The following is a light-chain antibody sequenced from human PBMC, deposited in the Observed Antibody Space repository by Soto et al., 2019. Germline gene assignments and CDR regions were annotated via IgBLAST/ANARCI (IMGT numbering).Light chain of an antibody. CDR2: GAS. V-gene: IGKV3-20*01. Sequence: EIVLTQSPGTLSLSPGERATLSCRASQSVSSDYVSWYQQKPGQAPRLLIYGASSRATDIPDRFSGSGSGTGFILTISRLEPEDFAVYHCQQYGSSPITFGQGTRLEIK. J-gene: IGKJ5*01. CDR3: QQYGSSPIT. CDR1: QSVSSDY.